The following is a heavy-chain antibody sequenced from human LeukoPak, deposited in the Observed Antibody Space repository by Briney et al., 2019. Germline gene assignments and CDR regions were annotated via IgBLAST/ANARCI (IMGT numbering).Heavy chain of an antibody. D-gene: IGHD4-23*01. V-gene: IGHV4-59*08. CDR2: IYYSGST. J-gene: IGHJ5*02. CDR3: ARQPLQYGGNSGWFDP. Sequence: SETLSLTCTVSGGSISNYYWSWIRQPPGRGLEWIGYIYYSGSTNYNPSLKSRVTMSLDTSKNQFSLKLTSVTAADTAVYYCARQPLQYGGNSGWFDPWGQGTLVTVSS. CDR1: GGSISNYY.